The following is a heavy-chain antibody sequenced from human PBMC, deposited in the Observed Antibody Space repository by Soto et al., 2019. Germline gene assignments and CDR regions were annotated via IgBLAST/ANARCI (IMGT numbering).Heavy chain of an antibody. CDR2: ISGGGGSI. Sequence: GSLRLSCSATGFTFSSYAMSWVRKAPGKGLEWVSAISGGGGSIYYADSVKGRFTISRDNSKNTLYLQMNSLRAEDTAVYYCAKEGYYDGSAPPWFDPWGQGTLVTASS. D-gene: IGHD3-22*01. V-gene: IGHV3-23*01. J-gene: IGHJ5*02. CDR1: GFTFSSYA. CDR3: AKEGYYDGSAPPWFDP.